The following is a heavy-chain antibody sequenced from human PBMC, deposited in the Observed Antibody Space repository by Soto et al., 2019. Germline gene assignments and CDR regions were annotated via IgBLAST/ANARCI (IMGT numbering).Heavy chain of an antibody. D-gene: IGHD3-10*01. V-gene: IGHV6-1*01. CDR2: TYYRSKWYN. CDR1: GCSVSSNSAA. CDR3: AREAPSLWFGELLHIYYYYGMDV. Sequence: PSQTLSLPCAISGCSVSSNSAAWNWIRQSPSRGLEWLGRTYYRSKWYNDYAVSVKSRITINPDTSKNQFSLQLNSVTPEDTAVYSCAREAPSLWFGELLHIYYYYGMDVWGQGTTVTVSS. J-gene: IGHJ6*02.